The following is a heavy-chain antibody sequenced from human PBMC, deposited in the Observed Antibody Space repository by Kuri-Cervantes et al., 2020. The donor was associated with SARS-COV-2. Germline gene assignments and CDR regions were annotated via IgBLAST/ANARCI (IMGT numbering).Heavy chain of an antibody. D-gene: IGHD2-2*01. V-gene: IGHV4-39*01. CDR3: ARLQRVVVPAASFDY. J-gene: IGHJ4*02. Sequence: ESLKISCAVYGGSFSGYYWGWIRQPPGKGLEWIGSIYYSGSTYYNPSLKSRVTISVDTSKNQFSLKLSSVTAADTAVYYCARLQRVVVPAASFDYWGQGTLVTVSS. CDR1: GGSFSGYY. CDR2: IYYSGST.